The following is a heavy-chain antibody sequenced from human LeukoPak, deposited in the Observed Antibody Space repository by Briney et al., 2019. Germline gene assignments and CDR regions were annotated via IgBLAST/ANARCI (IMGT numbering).Heavy chain of an antibody. CDR2: INPNSGGT. CDR1: GGTFSSYA. V-gene: IGHV1-2*02. CDR3: ARGLGELSLEFAY. D-gene: IGHD3-16*02. J-gene: IGHJ4*02. Sequence: ASVKVSCKASGGTFSSYAISWVRQAPGQGLEWMGWINPNSGGTNYAQKFQGRVTMTRDTSISTAYMELSRLRSNDTAVYYCARGLGELSLEFAYWGQGTLVTVSS.